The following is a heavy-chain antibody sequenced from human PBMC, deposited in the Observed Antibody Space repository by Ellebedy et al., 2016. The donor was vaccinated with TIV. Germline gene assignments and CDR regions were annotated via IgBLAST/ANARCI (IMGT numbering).Heavy chain of an antibody. CDR2: ISGSGGST. Sequence: GESLKISCAASGFTFSSYAMSWVRQAPGKGLEWVSAISGSGGSTYYADSVKGRLTISRDNSKTTLYLQMNSLRAEDTAVYYCAKHGVVTAYYFDYWGQGTLVTVSS. V-gene: IGHV3-23*01. CDR1: GFTFSSYA. CDR3: AKHGVVTAYYFDY. J-gene: IGHJ4*02. D-gene: IGHD2-21*02.